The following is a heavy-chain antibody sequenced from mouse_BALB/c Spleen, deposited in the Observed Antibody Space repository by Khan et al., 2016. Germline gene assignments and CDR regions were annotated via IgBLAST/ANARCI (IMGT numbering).Heavy chain of an antibody. J-gene: IGHJ2*01. CDR3: NAIYYGNYIYFDY. CDR1: GFNIKDYY. Sequence: VQLQQSGAELVRSGASFMLSCTASGFNIKDYYIHWVKQRPEQGLEWIGWIDPENGATEYAPKFQGKATMTADTSSNTAYLQLSRLTSEDTAVYYCNAIYYGNYIYFDYWGQGTTLTVSS. V-gene: IGHV14-4*02. CDR2: IDPENGAT. D-gene: IGHD2-1*01.